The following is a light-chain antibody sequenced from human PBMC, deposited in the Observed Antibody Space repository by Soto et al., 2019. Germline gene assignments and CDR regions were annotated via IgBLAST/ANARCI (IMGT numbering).Light chain of an antibody. Sequence: VLIQFPLSLPVTPGEPVSISCRSSQSLLHSNGNIYLDWYLQKPGQSPQLLIYLGSIRASGVPDRFNGSGSGTDFTLKITSVEAEDVGVYYCMQARQAPRTFGLGTKVEIK. CDR3: MQARQAPRT. CDR2: LGS. J-gene: IGKJ1*01. V-gene: IGKV2-28*01. CDR1: QSLLHSNGNIY.